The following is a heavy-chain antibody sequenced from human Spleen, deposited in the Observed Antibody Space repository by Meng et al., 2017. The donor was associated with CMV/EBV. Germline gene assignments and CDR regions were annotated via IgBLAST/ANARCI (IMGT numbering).Heavy chain of an antibody. D-gene: IGHD2-2*01. CDR3: AKDPRYCSRTSCLDY. CDR2: MRYDGGNE. CDR1: GFTFSSFG. Sequence: SGFTFSSFGLNWVRQAPGKGLEWVAFMRYDGGNEYYADPVKGRFTISRDNSKNTLYLQLNTLRPEDTGVYYCAKDPRYCSRTSCLDYWGQGTLVTVSS. V-gene: IGHV3-30*02. J-gene: IGHJ4*02.